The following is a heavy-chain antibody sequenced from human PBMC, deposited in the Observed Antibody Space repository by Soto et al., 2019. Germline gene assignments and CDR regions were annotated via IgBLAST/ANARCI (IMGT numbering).Heavy chain of an antibody. J-gene: IGHJ4*02. Sequence: SETLSLTCTVSGGSMRNYFWTWIRQPPGKGLEWIGYIHYSGTTSFFPSYNPSLRSRVTISEDTSKNQFSLKLLSVTTADTAVYFCAAGEASSRNLAPYYLDFWGKGTLVTVSS. CDR1: GGSMRNYF. CDR3: AAGEASSRNLAPYYLDF. V-gene: IGHV4-59*01. CDR2: IHYSGTT. D-gene: IGHD6-13*01.